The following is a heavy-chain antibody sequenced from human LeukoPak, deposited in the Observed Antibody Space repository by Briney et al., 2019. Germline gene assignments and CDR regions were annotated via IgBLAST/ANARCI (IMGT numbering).Heavy chain of an antibody. CDR1: GGSISSGSYY. Sequence: PSETLSLTCTVSGGSISSGSYYWSWIRQPPGKGLEWIGEINHSGSTNYNPSLKSRVTISVDTSKNQFSLKLSSVTAADTAVYYCARGYQYCTNGVCQESYGNYFDYWGQGTLVTVSS. J-gene: IGHJ4*02. CDR3: ARGYQYCTNGVCQESYGNYFDY. CDR2: INHSGST. V-gene: IGHV4-39*07. D-gene: IGHD2-8*01.